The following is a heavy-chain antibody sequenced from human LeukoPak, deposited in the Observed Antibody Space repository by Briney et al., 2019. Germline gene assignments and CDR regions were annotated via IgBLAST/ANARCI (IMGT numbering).Heavy chain of an antibody. CDR1: GFTFSIYT. J-gene: IGHJ4*02. CDR3: AEDGHCPGALCPTQIAVAGYNDN. V-gene: IGHV3-23*01. Sequence: AGGSLRLSCAASGFTFSIYTMNWVRQAPGKGLEWVSIINYNDDNKYYADSVQGRFTISRDNSKNTVYLQMNSLRAEDTAIYYCAEDGHCPGALCPTQIAVAGYNDNWGQGTLVTVSS. D-gene: IGHD6-19*01. CDR2: INYNDDNK.